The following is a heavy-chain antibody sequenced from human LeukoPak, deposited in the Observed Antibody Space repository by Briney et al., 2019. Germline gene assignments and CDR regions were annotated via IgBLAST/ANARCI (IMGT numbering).Heavy chain of an antibody. Sequence: PGGSLRLSCAASGFTFSSYATSWVRQAPGKGLEWVSAISVSGGSTYYADSVKGRFTISRDNPKNTLYLQMNSLRAEDTAVYYCAPRIVGATVVDLWGRGTLVTVSS. CDR3: APRIVGATVVDL. CDR2: ISVSGGST. CDR1: GFTFSSYA. J-gene: IGHJ2*01. D-gene: IGHD1-26*01. V-gene: IGHV3-23*01.